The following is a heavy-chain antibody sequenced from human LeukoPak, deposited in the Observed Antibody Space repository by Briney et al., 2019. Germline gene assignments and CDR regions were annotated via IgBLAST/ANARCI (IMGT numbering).Heavy chain of an antibody. CDR3: AANTQSGY. J-gene: IGHJ4*02. Sequence: GGSLRLSCEASGFTFSTYWMHRVRQAPGKGLLWVSRINSDGSSATYADSVKGRFNISRDNAKNSLYLQMNNVRAEDTAVYFCAANTQSGYWGQGALVTVSS. V-gene: IGHV3-74*01. CDR1: GFTFSTYW. D-gene: IGHD3-16*01. CDR2: INSDGSSA.